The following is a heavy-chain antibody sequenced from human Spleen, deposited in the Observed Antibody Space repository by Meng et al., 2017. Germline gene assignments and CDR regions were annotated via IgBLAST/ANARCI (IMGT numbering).Heavy chain of an antibody. CDR2: INPNSGGT. V-gene: IGHV1-2*02. D-gene: IGHD5-24*01. J-gene: IGHJ5*02. CDR1: GYTFTGYY. CDR3: ARGGLRWLQPNNWFDP. Sequence: ASVKVSCKASGYTFTGYYIHWVRQAPGQGPEWMGWINPNSGGTNYAQKFQGRVTMTRDTSISTAYMELSRLRSDDTAVYYCARGGLRWLQPNNWFDPWGQGTLVTVSS.